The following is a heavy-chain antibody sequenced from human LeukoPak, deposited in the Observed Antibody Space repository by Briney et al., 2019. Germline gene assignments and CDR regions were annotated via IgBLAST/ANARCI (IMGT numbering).Heavy chain of an antibody. CDR2: IYYSGIT. J-gene: IGHJ5*02. Sequence: SETPSLTCTISGGSISTYYWSWIRQPPGKGLEWIGYIYYSGITKYNPSAKSRVTISVDTSKNQFSLKVSSVTAADTAVYYCARGTNMMASLRFDPWGQGTLVTVSS. V-gene: IGHV4-59*01. CDR1: GGSISTYY. D-gene: IGHD2-8*01. CDR3: ARGTNMMASLRFDP.